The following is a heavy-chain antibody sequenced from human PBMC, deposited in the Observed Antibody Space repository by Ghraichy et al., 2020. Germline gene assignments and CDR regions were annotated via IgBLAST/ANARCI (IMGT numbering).Heavy chain of an antibody. CDR2: IFYDGTT. CDR3: ATLPDDRYSYYDNSGHLLLDS. V-gene: IGHV4-39*01. CDR1: GGSVSSRTYY. J-gene: IGHJ4*02. D-gene: IGHD3-22*01. Sequence: GSLRLSCTVSGGSVSSRTYYWGWIRQPPGRGLEWIGSIFYDGTTYYNPSLKSRVSVSVDTSKNQFSLRLSSVTAADTAVYYCATLPDDRYSYYDNSGHLLLDSWGQGILVTVSS.